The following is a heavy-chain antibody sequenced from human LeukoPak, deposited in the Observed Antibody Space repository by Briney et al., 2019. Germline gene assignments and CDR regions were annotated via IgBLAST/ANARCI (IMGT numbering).Heavy chain of an antibody. CDR2: INHSGST. V-gene: IGHV4-34*01. J-gene: IGHJ4*02. Sequence: PSETLSLTCAVYGGSFSGYYWSWIRQPPGKGLEWIGEINHSGSTNYNPSLKSRATISVDTSKNHFSLKLTSVTAADTAMYYCARRGSSIAPRDIDYWGQGAPVTVSS. CDR3: ARRGSSIAPRDIDY. CDR1: GGSFSGYY. D-gene: IGHD6-6*01.